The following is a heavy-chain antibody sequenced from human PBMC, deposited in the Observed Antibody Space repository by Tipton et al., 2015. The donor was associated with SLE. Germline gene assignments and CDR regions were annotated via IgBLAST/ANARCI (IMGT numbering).Heavy chain of an antibody. D-gene: IGHD2-15*01. CDR1: GGSISSGGYY. CDR2: IYYSGST. Sequence: TLSLTCAVSGGSISSGGYYWTWIRQHPGKGLEWIGYIYYSGSTNYNPSLKSRVTISVDTSKNHFSLKESSVTAADTAVYYCARAEGSWDAFDIWGQGTMVTVSS. J-gene: IGHJ3*02. CDR3: ARAEGSWDAFDI. V-gene: IGHV4-61*03.